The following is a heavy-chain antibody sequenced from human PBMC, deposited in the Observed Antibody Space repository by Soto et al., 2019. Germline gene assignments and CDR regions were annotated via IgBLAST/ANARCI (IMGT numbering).Heavy chain of an antibody. CDR2: ISGSGGST. V-gene: IGHV3-23*01. Sequence: PGGSLRLSCAASGFTFSSYAMSWVRQAPGKGLEWVSAISGSGGSTYYADSVKGRFTISRDNSKNTLYLQMNSLRAEDTAVYYCAKDTDMITFGGVIVALFDPWGQGTLVTVSS. CDR1: GFTFSSYA. CDR3: AKDTDMITFGGVIVALFDP. J-gene: IGHJ5*02. D-gene: IGHD3-16*02.